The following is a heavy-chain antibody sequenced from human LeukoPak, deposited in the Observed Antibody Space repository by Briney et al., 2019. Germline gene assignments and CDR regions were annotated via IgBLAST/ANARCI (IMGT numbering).Heavy chain of an antibody. V-gene: IGHV4-34*01. CDR1: GGSFSGYY. Sequence: PSETLSLTCTFYGGSFSGYYWGWLRQPPGKGLEWIGEINHSGDTNYNPSLKSRVIISVDTSKNQFSLKLNSVTAADTSVYYCARVPYMDVWAKGPRSPSL. J-gene: IGHJ6*03. CDR2: INHSGDT. CDR3: ARVPYMDV.